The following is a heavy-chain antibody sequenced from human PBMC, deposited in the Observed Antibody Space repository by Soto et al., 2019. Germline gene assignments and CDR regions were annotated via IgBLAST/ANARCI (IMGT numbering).Heavy chain of an antibody. CDR3: SRSRPWRDYIDY. V-gene: IGHV4-30-2*01. CDR1: GGSISSGGYS. Sequence: PSETLSLTCAVSGGSISSGGYSWSWIRQPPGKGLEWIGYIYHSGSTYYNPSLKSRVTISVDRSTKQFFLRLTSVTAADTAVYYCSRSRPWRDYIDYRGPGTLVTVSS. J-gene: IGHJ4*02. CDR2: IYHSGST.